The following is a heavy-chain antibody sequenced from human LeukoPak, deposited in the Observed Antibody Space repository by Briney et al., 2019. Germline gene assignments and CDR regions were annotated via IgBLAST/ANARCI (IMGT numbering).Heavy chain of an antibody. CDR1: GYSFSDFW. CDR2: IYPGDSDT. D-gene: IGHD2-2*01. CDR3: ARHTLGYCSSTSCYAGFDY. Sequence: GESLKISCKGSGYSFSDFWIAWVRQMPGKGLEWMGIIYPGDSDTRYSPSFQGQVTISADKSISTAYLQWSSLKASDTAMYYCARHTLGYCSSTSCYAGFDYWGQGTLVTVSS. J-gene: IGHJ4*02. V-gene: IGHV5-51*01.